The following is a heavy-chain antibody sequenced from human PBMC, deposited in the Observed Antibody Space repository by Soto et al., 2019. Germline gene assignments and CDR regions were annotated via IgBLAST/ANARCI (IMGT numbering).Heavy chain of an antibody. V-gene: IGHV5-51*01. J-gene: IGHJ3*01. Sequence: PGESLKISCKGSGDNFNTHWIGWVRQMPGERPEWMGLIYPGDSDTIYSPSFHGLVTISADKSLSTTYLQWSSLEASDTAMYYCARRKDGYNYNAFDVWGQGTMVTVSS. CDR3: ARRKDGYNYNAFDV. CDR1: GDNFNTHW. CDR2: IYPGDSDT. D-gene: IGHD5-12*01.